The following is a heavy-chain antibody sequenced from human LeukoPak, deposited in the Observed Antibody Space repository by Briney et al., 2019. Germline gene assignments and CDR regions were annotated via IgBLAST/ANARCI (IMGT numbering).Heavy chain of an antibody. V-gene: IGHV4-61*02. D-gene: IGHD5-24*01. J-gene: IGHJ6*04. CDR1: GGSISSSSYY. CDR2: IYTSGST. CDR3: ARAGLEMDV. Sequence: SETLSLTCTVSGGSISSSSYYWSWIRQPAGKGLEWIGRIYTSGSTNYNPSLKSRVTISVDTSKNQFSLKLSSVTAADTAVYYCARAGLEMDVWGKGTTVTISS.